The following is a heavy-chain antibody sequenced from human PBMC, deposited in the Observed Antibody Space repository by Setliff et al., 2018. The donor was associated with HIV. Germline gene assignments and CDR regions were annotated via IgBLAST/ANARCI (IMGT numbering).Heavy chain of an antibody. V-gene: IGHV4-59*08. CDR3: SRIVSGSDYVVDY. Sequence: SETLSLTCNVSGGSISTYYWSWIRQPPGKGLEWIGYIYYSGSTNYNPSLKSRVTISVDTSKNQFSLKLSPVTAADTAVYYCSRIVSGSDYVVDYWGQGTLVTVSS. J-gene: IGHJ4*02. CDR1: GGSISTYY. CDR2: IYYSGST. D-gene: IGHD5-12*01.